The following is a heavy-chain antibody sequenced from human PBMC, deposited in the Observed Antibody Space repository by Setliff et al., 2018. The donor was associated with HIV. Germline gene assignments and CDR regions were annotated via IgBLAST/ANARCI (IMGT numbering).Heavy chain of an antibody. J-gene: IGHJ4*02. CDR2: IYTSGST. V-gene: IGHV4-4*09. Sequence: PSETLSLTCTVSGDSMNDYYWTWIRQPAGKALEWIGYIYTSGSTNYNPSLKSRVTISVDTSKNQFSLKLTSVTAADTAVYYCARLSGDYYYFDYWGQGTLVTVSS. CDR1: GDSMNDYY. D-gene: IGHD2-21*02. CDR3: ARLSGDYYYFDY.